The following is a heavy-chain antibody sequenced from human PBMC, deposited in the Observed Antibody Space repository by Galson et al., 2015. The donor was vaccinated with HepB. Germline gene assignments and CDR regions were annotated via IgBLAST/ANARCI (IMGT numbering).Heavy chain of an antibody. D-gene: IGHD4-17*01. V-gene: IGHV1-18*04. J-gene: IGHJ3*02. CDR1: GYTFTSYG. CDR2: ISAYDDNT. CDR3: ARGGTVTTQDAFDI. Sequence: SVKVSCKASGYTFTSYGISWVRQAPGQGLEWMGWISAYDDNTNYAQKLQGRVTMTRDTSISTAYMELSRLRSDDTAVYYCARGGTVTTQDAFDIWGQGTMVTVSS.